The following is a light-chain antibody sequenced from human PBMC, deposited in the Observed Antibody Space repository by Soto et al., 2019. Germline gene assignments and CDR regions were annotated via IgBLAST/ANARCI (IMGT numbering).Light chain of an antibody. CDR2: GAS. J-gene: IGKJ5*01. CDR3: QQYGGSPIT. V-gene: IGKV3-20*01. CDR1: QSVTTK. Sequence: ENVLTQSPDTLSLSPGERATLCCRASQSVTTKLAWYQHKPGQAPRLLISGASSRASGVPDRFSGSGSETDFTLIISRLQPEDFALYYCQQYGGSPITFGQGTRLEIK.